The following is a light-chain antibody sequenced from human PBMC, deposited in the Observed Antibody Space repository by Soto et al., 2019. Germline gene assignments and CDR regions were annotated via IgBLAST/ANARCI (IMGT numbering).Light chain of an antibody. CDR1: QSISSR. V-gene: IGKV1-5*03. CDR3: QQYYSYLGT. CDR2: KVS. J-gene: IGKJ1*01. Sequence: DIQMTQSPSTLSASVGDRVTITCRASQSISSRLAWFQQKPGKAPKLLIYKVSSLDSGVPSRFSGSGSGTEFTLTISSLQPDDFGTYYCQQYYSYLGTFGQGTKVEIK.